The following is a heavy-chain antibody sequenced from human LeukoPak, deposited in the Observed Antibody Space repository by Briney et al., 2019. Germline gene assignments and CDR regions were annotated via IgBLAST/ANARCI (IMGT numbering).Heavy chain of an antibody. Sequence: PSETLSLTCAVSGYSVSSGYYWGWIRQPPGKGLEWIGSMYHSGMSYYNPSHESRVTISIDTSKNQFSLKLTSVTAADTAMYYCTRRHATSQTFDYWGQGTLVTVSS. CDR3: TRRHATSQTFDY. V-gene: IGHV4-38-2*01. CDR2: MYHSGMS. CDR1: GYSVSSGYY. J-gene: IGHJ4*02.